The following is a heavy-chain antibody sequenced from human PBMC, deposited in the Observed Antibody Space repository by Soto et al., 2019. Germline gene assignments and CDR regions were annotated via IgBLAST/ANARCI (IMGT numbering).Heavy chain of an antibody. CDR3: AKDGASYYYYGMDV. CDR2: ISYDGSNK. Sequence: QVQLVESGGGVVQPGRSLRLSCAASGFTFSSYGMHWVRQAPGKGLGWVAVISYDGSNKYYADSVKGRFTISRDNSKNTLYLQMNSLGAEDTAVYYCAKDGASYYYYGMDVWGQGTTVTVSS. D-gene: IGHD3-10*01. J-gene: IGHJ6*02. V-gene: IGHV3-30*18. CDR1: GFTFSSYG.